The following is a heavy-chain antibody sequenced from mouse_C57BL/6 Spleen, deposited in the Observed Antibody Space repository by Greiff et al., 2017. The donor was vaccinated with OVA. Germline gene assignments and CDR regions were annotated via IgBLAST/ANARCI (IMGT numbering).Heavy chain of an antibody. J-gene: IGHJ3*01. CDR3: TVHYGSTPFAY. V-gene: IGHV6-3*01. D-gene: IGHD1-1*01. CDR2: IRLKSDNYAT. CDR1: GFTFSNYW. Sequence: EVKLVESGGGLVQPGGSMKLSCVASGFTFSNYWMNWVRQSPEKGLEWVAQIRLKSDNYATHYAESVKGRFTISRDDSKSSVYLQMNNLRAEDTGIYYCTVHYGSTPFAYWGQGTLVTVSA.